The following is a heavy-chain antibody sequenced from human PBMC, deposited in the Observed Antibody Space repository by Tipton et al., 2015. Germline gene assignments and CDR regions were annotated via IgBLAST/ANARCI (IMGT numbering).Heavy chain of an antibody. CDR2: IQFSGAT. CDR3: ARARGRHGGLLDS. Sequence: TLSLTCTVSSDSINKYYWSWIRQPPGKELEWIGYIQFSGATNYNPSLESRVSISVDTSKTQFSLEMRSVTATDTAVYYCARARGRHGGLLDSWGQGTLVIVSS. D-gene: IGHD4-23*01. V-gene: IGHV4-59*01. CDR1: SDSINKYY. J-gene: IGHJ4*02.